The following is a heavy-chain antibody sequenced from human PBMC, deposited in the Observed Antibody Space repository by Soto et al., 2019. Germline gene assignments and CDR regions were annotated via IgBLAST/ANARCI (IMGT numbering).Heavy chain of an antibody. CDR2: IYYSGST. V-gene: IGHV4-39*01. Sequence: TLSLTCTVSGGSISISTYYWGWIRQPPGKGLEWIGSIYYSGSTYYNPSLKSRVTISVDTSKNQFSLNLNSVTAADTAVYYCARPPTASLDAFEIWGQGTMVT. CDR3: ARPPTASLDAFEI. CDR1: GGSISISTYY. J-gene: IGHJ3*02.